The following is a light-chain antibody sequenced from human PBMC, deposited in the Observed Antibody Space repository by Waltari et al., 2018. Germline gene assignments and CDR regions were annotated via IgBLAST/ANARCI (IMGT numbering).Light chain of an antibody. CDR3: QTWGTGIRV. J-gene: IGLJ3*02. Sequence: QLVLTQSPSASASLGASVKLTCTLRSGHSNYALAWHQQQPEKGPRYLMKLNSDGTHNKGDGIPDRFSGSSSGAERYLTISSLQSEDEADYYCQTWGTGIRVFGGGTKLTVL. CDR1: SGHSNYA. V-gene: IGLV4-69*01. CDR2: LNSDGTH.